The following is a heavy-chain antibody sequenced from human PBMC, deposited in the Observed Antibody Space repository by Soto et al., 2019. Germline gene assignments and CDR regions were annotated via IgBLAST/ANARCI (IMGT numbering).Heavy chain of an antibody. CDR2: IYYSGST. V-gene: IGHV4-31*03. CDR3: ARRADYGDYDYYYGMDV. Sequence: SETLSLTCTVSGGSISSGGYYWSWIRQHPGKGLEWIGYIYYSGSTYYNPSLKSRVTISVDTSKNQFSLKLSSVTAADTAVYYCARRADYGDYDYYYGMDVWGQGTTVTVSS. J-gene: IGHJ6*02. CDR1: GGSISSGGYY. D-gene: IGHD4-17*01.